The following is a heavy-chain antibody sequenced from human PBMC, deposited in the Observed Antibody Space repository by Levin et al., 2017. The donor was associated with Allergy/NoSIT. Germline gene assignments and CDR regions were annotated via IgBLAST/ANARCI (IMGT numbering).Heavy chain of an antibody. J-gene: IGHJ3*01. CDR2: INPSGGST. D-gene: IGHD2/OR15-2a*01. V-gene: IGHV1-46*01. CDR3: VRNYNSGFDF. Sequence: ASVKVSCKTSGYSFTNYYIHWVRQAPGQGLEWMGMINPSGGSTSYAQKFQGRVTMTRDTSTSSVYMELSSLRSEDTAIYYCVRNYNSGFDFWGQGTMVTASS. CDR1: GYSFTNYY.